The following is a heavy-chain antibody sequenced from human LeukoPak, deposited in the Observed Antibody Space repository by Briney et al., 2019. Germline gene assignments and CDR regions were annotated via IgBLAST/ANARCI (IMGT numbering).Heavy chain of an antibody. D-gene: IGHD2/OR15-2a*01. CDR3: TTDFMQGYFVG. J-gene: IGHJ4*02. V-gene: IGHV3-15*01. CDR2: IKTKDVGGTT. CDR1: GFIFSNVW. Sequence: PGGSLRLSCAASGFIFSNVWMSWVRQAPGKGLECIGRIKTKDVGGTTDYAAPVKGRFTLSRDDSKSTLWLQMNSLKTEDTAVYYCTTDFMQGYFVGWGQGTPVTVSS.